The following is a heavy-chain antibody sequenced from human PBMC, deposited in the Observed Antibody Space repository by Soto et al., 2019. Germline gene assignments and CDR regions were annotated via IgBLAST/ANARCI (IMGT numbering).Heavy chain of an antibody. CDR2: INPNSGGT. J-gene: IGHJ3*02. CDR3: ARSSIPARPGVDAFDI. D-gene: IGHD6-6*01. V-gene: IGHV1-2*04. Sequence: ASVKVSCKASGYTFTGYYMHWVRQAPGQGLEWMGWINPNSGGTNYAQKFQGWVTMTRDTSISTAYMELSRLRSDDTAVYYCARSSIPARPGVDAFDIWGQGTMVTVSS. CDR1: GYTFTGYY.